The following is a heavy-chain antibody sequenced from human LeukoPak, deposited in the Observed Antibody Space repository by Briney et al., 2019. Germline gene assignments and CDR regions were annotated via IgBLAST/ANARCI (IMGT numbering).Heavy chain of an antibody. CDR2: ISGSGGGT. D-gene: IGHD3-3*01. V-gene: IGHV3-23*01. J-gene: IGHJ4*02. Sequence: GGSLRLSCAASGFTFSSYGMTWVRQAPGKGLEWVSGISGSGGGTYYADSVKGRFTISRDNSKNTLYLQMNSLRAEDTAVYYCANAPYDFWSGYYGWGQGTLVTVSS. CDR1: GFTFSSYG. CDR3: ANAPYDFWSGYYG.